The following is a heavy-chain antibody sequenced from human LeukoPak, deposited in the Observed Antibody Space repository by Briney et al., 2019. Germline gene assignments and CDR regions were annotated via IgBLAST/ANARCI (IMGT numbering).Heavy chain of an antibody. CDR1: GFTFNTYT. V-gene: IGHV3-21*01. D-gene: IGHD5-24*01. J-gene: IGHJ6*03. CDR3: ASRDGYNFHYYYMDV. Sequence: GGSLRLSCAASGFTFNTYTMNWVRQAPGKGLEWVSSISSSSSYIYYADSVKGRFTISRDNAKNSLYLQMNSLRAEDTAVYYCASRDGYNFHYYYMDVWGKGTTVTVSS. CDR2: ISSSSSYI.